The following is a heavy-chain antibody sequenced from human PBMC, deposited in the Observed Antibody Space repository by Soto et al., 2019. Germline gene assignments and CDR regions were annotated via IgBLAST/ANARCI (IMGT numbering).Heavy chain of an antibody. D-gene: IGHD2-15*01. V-gene: IGHV3-30*02. J-gene: IGHJ4*01. CDR1: KSIFTGYG. CDR2: IRFDGTDE. CDR3: AKARCSGNSCYVPDY. Sequence: PGGSLRLSCAASKSIFTGYGMHWVRQTPGKGLEWVAVIRFDGTDEHYADSVKGRFTISRDNSKNMLYLQMNSLRAEDTATYYCAKARCSGNSCYVPDYWGHGSLVTVSS.